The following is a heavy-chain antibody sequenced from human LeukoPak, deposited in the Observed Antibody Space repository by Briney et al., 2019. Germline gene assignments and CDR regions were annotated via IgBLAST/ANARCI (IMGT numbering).Heavy chain of an antibody. D-gene: IGHD1-7*01. V-gene: IGHV4-39*07. CDR1: GGSISSSSYY. CDR2: IYYSGST. J-gene: IGHJ4*02. Sequence: SETLSLTCTVSGGSISSSSYYWGWIRQPPGKGLEWIGSIYYSGSTYYNPSLKSRVTISVDTSKNQFSLKLSSVTAADTAVYYCAANWNYAYWGQGTLVTVSS. CDR3: AANWNYAY.